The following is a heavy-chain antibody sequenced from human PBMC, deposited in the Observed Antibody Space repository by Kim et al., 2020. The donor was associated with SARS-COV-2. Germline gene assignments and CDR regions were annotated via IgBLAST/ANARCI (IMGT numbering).Heavy chain of an antibody. D-gene: IGHD6-13*01. V-gene: IGHV4-4*07. CDR3: ARDRGLAGAFDI. CDR1: GGSMRGLF. Sequence: SETRFLTCTVSGGSMRGLFWAWMRQSAGKGLEWLGRIHSSGDTNYNPSLRDRLTMSVDTSRKHFSLDLTHVTAADTAVYYCARDRGLAGAFDIWGQGTTVIVS. J-gene: IGHJ3*02. CDR2: IHSSGDT.